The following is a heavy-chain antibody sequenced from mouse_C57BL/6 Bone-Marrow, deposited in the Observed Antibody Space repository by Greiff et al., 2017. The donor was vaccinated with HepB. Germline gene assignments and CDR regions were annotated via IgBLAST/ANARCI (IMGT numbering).Heavy chain of an antibody. Sequence: QVQLQQSDAELVKPGASVKISCKVSGYTFTDHTIHWMKQRPEQGLEWIGYIYPRDGSTKYNQKFKGKATLTADKSSSTAYMQLSSLTSEDSAVYYCACSYYYGSSWFAYWGQGTLVTVSA. CDR1: GYTFTDHT. D-gene: IGHD1-1*01. V-gene: IGHV1-78*01. CDR2: IYPRDGST. J-gene: IGHJ3*01. CDR3: ACSYYYGSSWFAY.